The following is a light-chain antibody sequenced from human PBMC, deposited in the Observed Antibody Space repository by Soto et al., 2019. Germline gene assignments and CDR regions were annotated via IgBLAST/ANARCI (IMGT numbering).Light chain of an antibody. CDR1: QSVSSN. CDR2: GAS. J-gene: IGKJ4*01. Sequence: EIVMTQSPATLSVSPGERATLSCRAIQSVSSNLAWYQQKPGQAPRLLIVGASTRAIGIPVRFSGNGSGTEFTLSISSLESEDFAVYYCQQYTDWPLTFGGGTKVEI. V-gene: IGKV3D-15*01. CDR3: QQYTDWPLT.